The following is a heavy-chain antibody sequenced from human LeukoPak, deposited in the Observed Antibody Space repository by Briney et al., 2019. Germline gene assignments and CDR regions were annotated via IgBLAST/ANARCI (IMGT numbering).Heavy chain of an antibody. J-gene: IGHJ3*01. CDR3: ATAKSGWYLVDT. CDR2: IYSGHNT. V-gene: IGHV3-53*01. D-gene: IGHD6-13*01. CDR1: GVTLSPDF. Sequence: PRGSLTLSCVASGVTLSPDFMCSVREAPGRGLEWVSVIYSGHNTYYADSVRGRFTISRDTSKNTLYLQMNSLRAEDTAIYFCATAKSGWYLVDTWGQGTMVTVSS.